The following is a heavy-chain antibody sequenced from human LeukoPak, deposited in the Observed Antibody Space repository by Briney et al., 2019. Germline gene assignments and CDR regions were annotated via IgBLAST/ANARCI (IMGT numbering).Heavy chain of an antibody. D-gene: IGHD6-13*01. J-gene: IGHJ4*02. Sequence: PGGSLRLSCAASGFTFSSYALSWVRQAPGKGLEWVSAISGSGGSTYYADSAKGRFTISRDNSKNTLYLQMNSLRAEDTAVYYCAKDSNSWYDLSNFDYWGQGTLVTVSS. CDR2: ISGSGGST. CDR1: GFTFSSYA. CDR3: AKDSNSWYDLSNFDY. V-gene: IGHV3-23*01.